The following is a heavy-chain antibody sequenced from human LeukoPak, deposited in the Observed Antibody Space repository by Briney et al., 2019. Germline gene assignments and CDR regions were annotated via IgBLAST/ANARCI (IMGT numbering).Heavy chain of an antibody. Sequence: GGSLRLSCATSGITVSSDYMSWVRQAPGKGLEWVSVIYSGGSTYYADFVKGRFTISRDNSKNTLYLQMNSLRAEDTALYYCARGGGAYCGGDCYRNFDYWGQGTLVTVSS. V-gene: IGHV3-66*01. CDR1: GITVSSDY. J-gene: IGHJ4*02. CDR2: IYSGGST. CDR3: ARGGGAYCGGDCYRNFDY. D-gene: IGHD2-21*02.